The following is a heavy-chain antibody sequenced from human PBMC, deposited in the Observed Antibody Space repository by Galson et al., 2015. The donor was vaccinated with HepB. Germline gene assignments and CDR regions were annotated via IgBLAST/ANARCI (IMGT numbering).Heavy chain of an antibody. J-gene: IGHJ4*02. CDR3: ARNGSHGPDS. V-gene: IGHV1-3*01. Sequence: SVKVSCKASGYTFTTYPMHWVRQAPGQSLEWMGWISGGNGNTEYSQKFQGRVSITRDTSASIVYLDLRSLRSEDTAVYFCARNGSHGPDSWGQGTLVTVSS. D-gene: IGHD2-8*01. CDR1: GYTFTTYP. CDR2: ISGGNGNT.